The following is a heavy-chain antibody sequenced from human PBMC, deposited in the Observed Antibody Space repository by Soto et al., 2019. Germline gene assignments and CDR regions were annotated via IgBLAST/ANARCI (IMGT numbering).Heavy chain of an antibody. Sequence: QVQLQQWGAGLLQPSETLSLTCAVYGGSFSGYYWSWIRQPPGKGLEWIGEINHSGSTNYNPSLKSRVTISVDTSKNQFSLKLSSVTAADTAVYYCARVTSGGRVWGWRSVDYWGQGTLVTVSS. D-gene: IGHD3-16*01. CDR3: ARVTSGGRVWGWRSVDY. CDR1: GGSFSGYY. J-gene: IGHJ4*02. CDR2: INHSGST. V-gene: IGHV4-34*01.